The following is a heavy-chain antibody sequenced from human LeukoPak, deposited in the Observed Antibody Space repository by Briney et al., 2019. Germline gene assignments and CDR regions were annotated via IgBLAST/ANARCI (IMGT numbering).Heavy chain of an antibody. D-gene: IGHD3-22*01. J-gene: IGHJ2*01. CDR2: ISGGGGTT. V-gene: IGHV3-23*01. Sequence: GGSLRLSCAASGFTFSSYAMSWVRQAPGKGLEWVSLISGGGGTTYYADSVKGRVTISRDNSKNTLFLQINSLKDEDTAVYYCARRGSSYSNWYFDLWGRGTLVTVSS. CDR1: GFTFSSYA. CDR3: ARRGSSYSNWYFDL.